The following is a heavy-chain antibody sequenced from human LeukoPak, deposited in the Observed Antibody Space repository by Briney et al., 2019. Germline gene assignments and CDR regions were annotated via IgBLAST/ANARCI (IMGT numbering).Heavy chain of an antibody. J-gene: IGHJ5*02. CDR2: ISGSGDGT. CDR3: ARQKGSGANWFDH. V-gene: IGHV3-64*02. CDR1: GFTFSGYS. Sequence: PGGSLRLSCAASGFTFSGYSMHWFRQAPGKGLEDFAYISGSGDGTEYVDSVKGRFTISRDNSKTTLFLQMGSLRAEDMAVYYCARQKGSGANWFDHWGQGTLVTVSS. D-gene: IGHD3-10*01.